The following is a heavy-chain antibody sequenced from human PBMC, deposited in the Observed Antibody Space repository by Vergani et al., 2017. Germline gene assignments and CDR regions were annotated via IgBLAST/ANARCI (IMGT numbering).Heavy chain of an antibody. CDR1: GFSFSNDY. J-gene: IGHJ3*02. CDR2: ISPNSDRT. Sequence: QGQLVESVVGLFKPGGSLRLSCVASGFSFSNDYMTWIRQSPGKGLEWVAYISPNSDRTRYADSVEGRFTISRDNAKTSMYLQMNSLRAEDTAVYYCAKEIFFRSGEDFDIWGQGKMVTVSS. D-gene: IGHD6-19*01. CDR3: AKEIFFRSGEDFDI. V-gene: IGHV3-11*04.